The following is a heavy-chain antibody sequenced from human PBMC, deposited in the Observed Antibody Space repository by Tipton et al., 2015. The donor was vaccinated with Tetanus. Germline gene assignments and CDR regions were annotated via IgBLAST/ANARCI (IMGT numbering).Heavy chain of an antibody. CDR1: GFTFNNYA. CDR2: ISGSGNST. J-gene: IGHJ4*02. CDR3: AREADCSGGSCFSGDFDN. V-gene: IGHV3-23*01. Sequence: AVSGFTFNNYAMSWVRQAPGKGLEWVSGISGSGNSTFSTDSVKGRFTISRDNSKNPLYLQMNSLRAEDTAVYYCAREADCSGGSCFSGDFDNWGQGTQVTVSS. D-gene: IGHD2-15*01.